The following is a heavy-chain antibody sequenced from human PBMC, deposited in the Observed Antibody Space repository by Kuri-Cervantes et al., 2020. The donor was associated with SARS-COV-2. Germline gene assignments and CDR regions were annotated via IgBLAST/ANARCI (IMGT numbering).Heavy chain of an antibody. V-gene: IGHV1-2*04. D-gene: IGHD5-18*01. CDR3: ARGVQLWLSDRPVNPVRYGMDV. CDR2: INPNSGGT. CDR1: GGTFSSYA. Sequence: ASVKVSCKASGGTFSSYAIRWVRQAPGQGLEWMGWINPNSGGTNYAQKFQGWVTMTRDTSISTAYMELSRLRSDDTAVYYCARGVQLWLSDRPVNPVRYGMDVWGQGTTVTVSS. J-gene: IGHJ6*02.